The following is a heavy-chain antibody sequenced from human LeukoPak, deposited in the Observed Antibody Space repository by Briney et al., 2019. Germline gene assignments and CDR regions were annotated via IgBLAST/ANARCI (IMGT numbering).Heavy chain of an antibody. CDR3: ARVKSVDYEFDY. D-gene: IGHD4-17*01. Sequence: SETLSPTCTVSGGSISSYYWSWIRQPPGKGLEWIGYIYYSGSTTYNPSLKSRVTISVDTSKNQFSLRLSSVTAADTAMYYCARVKSVDYEFDYWGQGTLVTVSS. CDR1: GGSISSYY. V-gene: IGHV4-59*01. CDR2: IYYSGST. J-gene: IGHJ4*02.